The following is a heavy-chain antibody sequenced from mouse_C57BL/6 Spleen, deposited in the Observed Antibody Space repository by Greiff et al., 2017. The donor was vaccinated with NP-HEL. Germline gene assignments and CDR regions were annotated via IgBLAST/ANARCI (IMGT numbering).Heavy chain of an antibody. Sequence: EVQLQQSGPGLVKPSQSLSLTCSVTGYSITSGYYWNWIRPFPGNKLEWMGYISYDGSNNYTPSLKNRLSITSDTSKNQFFRRLNSVTTKNTATYDGARDGDDYGSSYVFADWGQGTLVTVSA. J-gene: IGHJ3*01. CDR2: ISYDGSN. D-gene: IGHD1-1*01. CDR3: ARDGDDYGSSYVFAD. CDR1: GYSITSGYY. V-gene: IGHV3-6*01.